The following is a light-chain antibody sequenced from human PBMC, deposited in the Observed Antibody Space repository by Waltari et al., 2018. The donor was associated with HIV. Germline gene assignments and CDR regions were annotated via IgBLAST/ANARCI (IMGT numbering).Light chain of an antibody. V-gene: IGLV1-47*02. Sequence: QSVLTQPPSASGTPGQRVTISCSGSSSNIGSDFEYWYQQLPGTAPKLLIYSNDQRPSGVPDRFSGSKSGTSASLAISGLRSEDEADYYCTTWDSSVTAWVFGGGTKLTVL. CDR1: SSNIGSDF. CDR2: SND. J-gene: IGLJ3*02. CDR3: TTWDSSVTAWV.